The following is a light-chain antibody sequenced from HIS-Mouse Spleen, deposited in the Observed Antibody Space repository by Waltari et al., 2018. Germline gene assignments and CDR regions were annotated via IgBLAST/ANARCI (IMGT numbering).Light chain of an antibody. V-gene: IGLV6-57*04. CDR1: SGRIASHY. J-gene: IGLJ3*02. Sequence: NFMLTQPHSVSESPGKTVTIPCTRRSGRIASHYVQWSQQRPGSAPTTVIYEDNQRPSGVPDRFSGSIDSSSNSASLTISGLKTEDEADYYCQSYDSSNQGVFGGGTKLTVL. CDR2: EDN. CDR3: QSYDSSNQGV.